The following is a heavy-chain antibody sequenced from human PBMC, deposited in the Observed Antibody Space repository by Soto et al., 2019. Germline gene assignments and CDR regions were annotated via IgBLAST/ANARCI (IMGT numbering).Heavy chain of an antibody. CDR2: INPNSGGT. D-gene: IGHD6-13*01. V-gene: IGHV1-2*04. CDR1: GYTFTGYY. Sequence: ASVKLSCKASGYTFTGYYMHWVRKAPGQGPEWMGWINPNSGGTNYAQKFQGWVTMTRDTSISTAYMELSRLRSDDTAVYYCARGPYSSPLDYWGQGALVTVSS. J-gene: IGHJ4*02. CDR3: ARGPYSSPLDY.